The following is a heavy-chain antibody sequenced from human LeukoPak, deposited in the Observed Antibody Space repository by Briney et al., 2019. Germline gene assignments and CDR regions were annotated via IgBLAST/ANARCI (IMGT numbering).Heavy chain of an antibody. CDR3: ARAVGDCSSTSCYVNWFDP. Sequence: GGSLRLSCAASGFTFSSYSMNWVRQAPGKGREWVSSISSSSSYIYYADSVKGRFTISRDNAKNSLYLQMNSLRAEDTAVYYCARAVGDCSSTSCYVNWFDPWGQGTLVTVSS. J-gene: IGHJ5*02. V-gene: IGHV3-21*01. D-gene: IGHD2-2*01. CDR1: GFTFSSYS. CDR2: ISSSSSYI.